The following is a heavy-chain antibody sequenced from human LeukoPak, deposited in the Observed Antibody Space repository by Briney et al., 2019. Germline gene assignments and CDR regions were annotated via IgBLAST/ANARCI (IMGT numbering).Heavy chain of an antibody. V-gene: IGHV4-34*01. D-gene: IGHD3-22*01. Sequence: PSETLSLTCAVYGGSFSGYYWSWIRQPPGKGLEWIGEINHSGSTNDNPSLKSRVTISVDTSKNQFSLKLSSVTAADTAVYYCARGSWGTYYYDSSGYYLRKPFDYWGQGTLVTVSS. CDR3: ARGSWGTYYYDSSGYYLRKPFDY. CDR1: GGSFSGYY. CDR2: INHSGST. J-gene: IGHJ4*02.